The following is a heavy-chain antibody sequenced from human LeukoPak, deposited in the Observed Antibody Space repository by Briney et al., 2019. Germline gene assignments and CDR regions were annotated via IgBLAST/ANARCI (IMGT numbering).Heavy chain of an antibody. Sequence: PGGSLRLSCAASGFTFSNYGIQWVRQAPGKGVEWVAVIRYDGNNKYYANSVKGRFTVSRDNSKNMLYLEMNSLRTEDTAVYYCAKETVIYNSGWFFDYWGQGTLVTVSS. J-gene: IGHJ4*02. CDR2: IRYDGNNK. CDR3: AKETVIYNSGWFFDY. CDR1: GFTFSNYG. D-gene: IGHD6-19*01. V-gene: IGHV3-30*02.